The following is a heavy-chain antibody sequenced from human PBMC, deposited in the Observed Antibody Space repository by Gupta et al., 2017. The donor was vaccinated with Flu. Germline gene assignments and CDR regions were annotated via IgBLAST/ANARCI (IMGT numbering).Heavy chain of an antibody. Sequence: SSYFWTWIRQPPGKGPEWIGEINRGGSTTYNPSLKSRVTISVDTSKKQFYLNLISVSAADTAVYYCARGTYSSSWSSNFDRLGQGTLGTVST. CDR1: SSYF. CDR2: INRGGST. D-gene: IGHD6-13*01. J-gene: IGHJ4*02. CDR3: ARGTYSSSWSSNFDR. V-gene: IGHV4-34*01.